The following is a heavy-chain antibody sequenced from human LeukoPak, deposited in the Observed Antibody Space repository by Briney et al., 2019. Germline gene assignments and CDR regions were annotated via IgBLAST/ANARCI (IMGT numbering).Heavy chain of an antibody. CDR1: RFTFSSYA. CDR3: ARDLRAFDI. D-gene: IGHD3-10*01. V-gene: IGHV3-30-3*01. J-gene: IGHJ3*02. Sequence: GGSLRLSCAASRFTFSSYAMHWVRQAPDKGLECVALISYDGSNKYYADSVKGRFTISRDNAKNSLYLQMNSLRAEDTAVYYCARDLRAFDIWGQGTMVTVSS. CDR2: ISYDGSNK.